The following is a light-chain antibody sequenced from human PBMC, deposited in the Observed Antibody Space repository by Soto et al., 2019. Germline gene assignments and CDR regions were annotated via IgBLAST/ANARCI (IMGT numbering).Light chain of an antibody. Sequence: EIVLTQSPGTLSLSPGERATLSCRASQSVSSSYLAWYQQKPGQAPRLLINGASSRATGIPDRFNGSGSGTDFTLTISRLEPEDFALYYCQQYGSTPLTFGGGTKVEIK. J-gene: IGKJ4*01. CDR3: QQYGSTPLT. V-gene: IGKV3-20*01. CDR2: GAS. CDR1: QSVSSSY.